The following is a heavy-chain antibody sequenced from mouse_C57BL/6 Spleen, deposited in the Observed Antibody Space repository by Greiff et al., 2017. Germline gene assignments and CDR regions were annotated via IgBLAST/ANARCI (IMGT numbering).Heavy chain of an antibody. CDR2: IDPSDSET. J-gene: IGHJ3*01. D-gene: IGHD2-2*01. CDR1: GYTFTSYW. Sequence: QVQLKQPGAELVRPGSSVKLSCKASGYTFTSYWMHWVKQRPIQGLEWIGNIDPSDSETHYNQKFKDKATLTVDKSSSTAYMQLSSLTSEDSAVYYCARIRIGAYGYDGTFAYWGQGTLVTVSA. CDR3: ARIRIGAYGYDGTFAY. V-gene: IGHV1-52*01.